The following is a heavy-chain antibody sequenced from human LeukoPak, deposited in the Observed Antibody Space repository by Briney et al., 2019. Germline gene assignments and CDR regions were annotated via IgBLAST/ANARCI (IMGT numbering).Heavy chain of an antibody. V-gene: IGHV4-34*01. Sequence: SETLSLTCAVYGGSFSGYYWSWIRQPPGKGMEWIGEINHSGSTNYNPSLKSRVTISVDPSKNQFSLKLSSVTAPDTAVYYRARYSQLRGIDHWGQGTLVTVSS. CDR3: ARYSQLRGIDH. CDR2: INHSGST. J-gene: IGHJ4*02. CDR1: GGSFSGYY. D-gene: IGHD2-2*01.